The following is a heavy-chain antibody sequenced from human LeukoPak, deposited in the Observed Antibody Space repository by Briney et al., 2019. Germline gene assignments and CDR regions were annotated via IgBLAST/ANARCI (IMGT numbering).Heavy chain of an antibody. CDR2: ISGSGGST. D-gene: IGHD3-22*01. CDR3: AKDEYYDSSGFNWFDP. Sequence: GGTLRLSCAASGFTFSSYGMSWVRQAPGKGLEWVSAISGSGGSTYYADSVKGRFTISRDNSKNTLYLQMNSLRAEDTAVYYCAKDEYYDSSGFNWFDPWGQGTLVTVSS. J-gene: IGHJ5*02. CDR1: GFTFSSYG. V-gene: IGHV3-23*01.